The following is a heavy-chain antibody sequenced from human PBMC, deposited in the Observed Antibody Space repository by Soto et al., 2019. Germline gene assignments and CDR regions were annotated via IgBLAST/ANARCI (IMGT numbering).Heavy chain of an antibody. CDR1: GYSFTSYW. D-gene: IGHD1-1*01. CDR2: IYPGDSDT. V-gene: IGHV5-51*01. CDR3: ARPREAGKNYYGMDV. J-gene: IGHJ6*02. Sequence: PGESLKISCKGSGYSFTSYWIGWVRQMPGKGLEWMGIIYPGDSDTRYSPSFQGQVTISADKSISTAYVQWSSLKASDTAMYYCARPREAGKNYYGMDVWGQGTTVTVSS.